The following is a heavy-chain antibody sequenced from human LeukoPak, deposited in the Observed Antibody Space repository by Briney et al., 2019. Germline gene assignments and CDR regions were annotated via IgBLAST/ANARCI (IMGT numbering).Heavy chain of an antibody. V-gene: IGHV4-59*01. D-gene: IGHD7-27*01. Sequence: SETLSLTCTVSGDFITAYYLSWIRQPPGKGLEWIGYVYYTGSTEYNPSLRSRVTISLEMSKHQFSLDLTSVTAADTAVYYCASNTGTVFDYWGQGALVTVSS. CDR3: ASNTGTVFDY. CDR1: GDFITAYY. CDR2: VYYTGST. J-gene: IGHJ4*02.